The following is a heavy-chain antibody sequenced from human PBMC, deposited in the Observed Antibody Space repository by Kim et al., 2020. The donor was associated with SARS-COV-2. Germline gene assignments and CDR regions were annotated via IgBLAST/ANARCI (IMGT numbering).Heavy chain of an antibody. Sequence: KFQGRVTLTRDTSASTAYMELSSLRSEDTAVYYCARDLDYWGQGTLVTVSS. J-gene: IGHJ4*02. V-gene: IGHV1-3*01. CDR3: ARDLDY.